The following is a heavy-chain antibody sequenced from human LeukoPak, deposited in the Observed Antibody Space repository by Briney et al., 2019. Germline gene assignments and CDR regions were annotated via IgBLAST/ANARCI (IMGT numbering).Heavy chain of an antibody. D-gene: IGHD6-13*01. J-gene: IGHJ4*02. V-gene: IGHV4-59*01. CDR2: AYYRGGT. CDR1: GGSITTYH. Sequence: KPSGTLSRTCTGSGGSITTYHWNWIRQPPGKGLEWIGYAYYRGGTKYNPSLKSRVSLSVDTSKNQVSLKLSSVTAADTAVYFCARWYGSYALDYWGQGSLVIVSS. CDR3: ARWYGSYALDY.